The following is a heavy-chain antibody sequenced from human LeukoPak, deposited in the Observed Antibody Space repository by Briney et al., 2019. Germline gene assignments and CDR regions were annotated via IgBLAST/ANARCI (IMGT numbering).Heavy chain of an antibody. Sequence: ASVKVSCTASGYTFTSYYMHWVRQAPGQGLEWMGIINPSGGSTSYAQKFQGRVTMTRDMSTSTVYMELSSLRSEDTAVYYCAGEGVVGAPLDYWGQGTLVTVSS. CDR1: GYTFTSYY. CDR3: AGEGVVGAPLDY. CDR2: INPSGGST. D-gene: IGHD1-26*01. J-gene: IGHJ4*02. V-gene: IGHV1-46*01.